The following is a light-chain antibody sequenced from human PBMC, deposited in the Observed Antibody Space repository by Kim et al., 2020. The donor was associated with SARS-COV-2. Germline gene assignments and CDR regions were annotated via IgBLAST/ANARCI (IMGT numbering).Light chain of an antibody. V-gene: IGKV3-20*01. CDR2: GAS. CDR3: QQYGSSP. CDR1: QSVSSSY. J-gene: IGKJ1*01. Sequence: EIVLTQSPGTLSLSPGERATLSCRASQSVSSSYLAWYQQKPGQAPRLLIYGASSRATGIPDSFSGSGSGTVFTLTISRLEPEDFAVYYCQQYGSSPLGQGTKVDIK.